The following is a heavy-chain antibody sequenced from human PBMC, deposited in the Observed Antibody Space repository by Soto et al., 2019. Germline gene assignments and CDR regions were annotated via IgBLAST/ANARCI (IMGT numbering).Heavy chain of an antibody. CDR3: ARLGAYVSLCGDSDRSDS. CDR1: GGSISSNSYY. D-gene: IGHD1-26*01. Sequence: QLQLQESGPGLVKPSETLSLACTVSGGSISSNSYYWDWIRQPPGKGLEWIGSLFYSGATYHNPSLQSCVTISVGPSKYQVSLHPTSLPAATTAVYLCARLGAYVSLCGDSDRSDSWCQGTVLTVSS. CDR2: LFYSGAT. V-gene: IGHV4-39*01. J-gene: IGHJ4*02.